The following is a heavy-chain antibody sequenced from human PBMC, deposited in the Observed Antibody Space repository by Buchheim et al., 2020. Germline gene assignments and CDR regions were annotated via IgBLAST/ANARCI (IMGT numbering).Heavy chain of an antibody. CDR1: GFTFSSYW. CDR3: HRDLHF. CDR2: ISGDVSYT. V-gene: IGHV3-74*01. J-gene: IGHJ4*02. Sequence: EVQLVESGGGLVQPGGSLRLSCAASGFTFSSYWMHWVRQAPGKGLVWVSRISGDVSYTNYADSVKGRFTISRDNAMNTLYLQMNSLRAEDTSGYCGHRDLHFWGQGTL. D-gene: IGHD5-24*01.